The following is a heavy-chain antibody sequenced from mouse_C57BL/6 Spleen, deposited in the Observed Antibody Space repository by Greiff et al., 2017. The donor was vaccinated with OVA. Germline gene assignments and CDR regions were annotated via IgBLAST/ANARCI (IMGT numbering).Heavy chain of an antibody. J-gene: IGHJ1*03. CDR2: IDPETGGT. Sequence: QVQLQQSGAELVRPGASVTLSCKASGYTFTDYEMHWVTQTPVHGLEWIGAIDPETGGTAYNQKFKGKAILTADKSSSTAYMELRSLTSEDSAVYYCTRSVTVVATRWYFDVWGTGTTVTVSS. CDR3: TRSVTVVATRWYFDV. D-gene: IGHD1-1*01. V-gene: IGHV1-15*01. CDR1: GYTFTDYE.